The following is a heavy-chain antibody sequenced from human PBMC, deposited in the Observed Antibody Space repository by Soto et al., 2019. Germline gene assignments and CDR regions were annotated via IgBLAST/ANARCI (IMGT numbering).Heavy chain of an antibody. D-gene: IGHD4-17*01. CDR3: ARGDYGDYYYYGMDV. CDR2: ISGSGGST. Sequence: GXSLILSCAASGYTFSSYAMSCVRQAPFKGLEWVSAISGSGGSTYYADSVKGRFTISRDNSKNTLYLQMNSLRAEDTAVYYCARGDYGDYYYYGMDVWGQGTTVTVSS. CDR1: GYTFSSYA. J-gene: IGHJ6*02. V-gene: IGHV3-23*01.